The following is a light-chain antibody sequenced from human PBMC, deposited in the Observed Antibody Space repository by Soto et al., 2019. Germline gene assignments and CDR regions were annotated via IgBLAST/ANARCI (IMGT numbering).Light chain of an antibody. V-gene: IGLV6-57*03. CDR1: SGSIASNY. Sequence: NFMLTQPHSVSESPGKTVTISCTRSSGSIASNYVQWYQQRPGSAPTTVIYEDNQRPSGVPDRFSGSIDSSSNSASLTISGLKTEDEAHYYCQSYDSSNSVVFGGGTKVTVL. CDR3: QSYDSSNSVV. J-gene: IGLJ2*01. CDR2: EDN.